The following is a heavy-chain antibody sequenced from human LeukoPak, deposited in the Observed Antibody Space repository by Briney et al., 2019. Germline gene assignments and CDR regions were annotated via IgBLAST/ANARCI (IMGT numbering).Heavy chain of an antibody. V-gene: IGHV4-30-4*08. Sequence: SETLSLTCTVSSGSISSGDYYWSWIRQPPGKGLEWIGYIYYSGSTYYNPSLQSRVTISVDTSKNQFSLNLRSVTAADTAVYYCARVGKYCGGDCYSVKYWGQGTLVTVSS. CDR1: SGSISSGDYY. D-gene: IGHD2-21*01. CDR2: IYYSGST. CDR3: ARVGKYCGGDCYSVKY. J-gene: IGHJ4*02.